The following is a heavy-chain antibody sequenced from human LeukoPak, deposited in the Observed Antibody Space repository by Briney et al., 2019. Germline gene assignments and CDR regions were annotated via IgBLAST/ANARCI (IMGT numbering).Heavy chain of an antibody. CDR2: IYYSGST. CDR1: GGSISSGGYY. Sequence: SETLSLTCTVSGGSISSGGYYWSWIRRHPGKGLEWIGYIYYSGSTYYNPSLKSRVTISVDTSKNQFSLKLSSVTAADTAVYYCARRYCSITSCFLIEWGQGTLVTVSS. V-gene: IGHV4-31*03. CDR3: ARRYCSITSCFLIE. J-gene: IGHJ4*02. D-gene: IGHD2-2*01.